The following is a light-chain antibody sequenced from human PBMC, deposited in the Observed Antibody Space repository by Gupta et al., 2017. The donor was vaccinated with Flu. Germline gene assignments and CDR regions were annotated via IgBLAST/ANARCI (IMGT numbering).Light chain of an antibody. CDR3: QQNHNNWT. J-gene: IGKJ1*01. Sequence: DIHITQSPSSLSASVGDTVTIACRASQNVGSYLNWYQMKTGKAPKLLIFAASRLQRGVPSRFSGSGSGTDFTLTINSLQPEDFATYYCQQNHNNWTFGQGTKVDIK. CDR2: AAS. CDR1: QNVGSY. V-gene: IGKV1-39*01.